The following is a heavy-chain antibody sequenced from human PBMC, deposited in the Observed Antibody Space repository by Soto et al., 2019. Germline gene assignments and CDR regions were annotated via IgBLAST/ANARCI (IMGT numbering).Heavy chain of an antibody. CDR3: ARGRGRGIAVAGG. CDR1: GGSFSGYY. V-gene: IGHV4-34*01. D-gene: IGHD6-19*01. Sequence: SETLSLTCAFYGGSFSGYYWSWIRQPPGKGLEWIGEINHSGSTNYNPSLKSRVTISVDTSKNQFSLKLSSVTAADTAVYYCARGRGRGIAVAGGWGQGTLVTVSS. CDR2: INHSGST. J-gene: IGHJ4*02.